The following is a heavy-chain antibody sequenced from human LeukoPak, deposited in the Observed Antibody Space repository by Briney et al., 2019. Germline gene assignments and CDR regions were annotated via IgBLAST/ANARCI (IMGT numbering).Heavy chain of an antibody. J-gene: IGHJ4*02. D-gene: IGHD3-10*01. CDR1: GFTFSTYA. Sequence: GGSLRLSCTASGFTFSTYAMHWVRQAPGKGLEWVAVISYGGTNKYYADSMKGRFTISRDNSKNTLYLQMKSLRAEDTAIYYCAKMVRGVTPGDWGQGTLVTVSS. CDR2: ISYGGTNK. CDR3: AKMVRGVTPGD. V-gene: IGHV3-30-3*01.